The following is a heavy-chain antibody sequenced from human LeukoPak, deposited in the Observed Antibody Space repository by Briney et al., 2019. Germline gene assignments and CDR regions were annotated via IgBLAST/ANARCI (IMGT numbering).Heavy chain of an antibody. D-gene: IGHD3-10*01. Sequence: GESLKISCKGSGYSFTSYWIGWVRQMPGKGLKWMGIIYPGDSDTRYSSYFQGQVPISADKSISTDHLQLRSLKASDTATYYCATHGTLYGSGSYSFDYWGQGTLVTVSS. V-gene: IGHV5-51*01. J-gene: IGHJ4*02. CDR1: GYSFTSYW. CDR2: IYPGDSDT. CDR3: ATHGTLYGSGSYSFDY.